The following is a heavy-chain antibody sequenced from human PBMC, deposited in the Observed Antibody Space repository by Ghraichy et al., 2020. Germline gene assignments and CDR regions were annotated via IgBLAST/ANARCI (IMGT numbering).Heavy chain of an antibody. V-gene: IGHV4-34*01. Sequence: SETLSLTCAVYGGSLSTYYWSWIRQPPGKGLEWIGEINHSGSTNYSPSLKSRVTISVDTSKNQCSLKLNSVTAADTAVYYCARGPSNYYYGSGRAGWRSENFAYWGQGTLVTGSS. D-gene: IGHD3-10*01. J-gene: IGHJ4*02. CDR3: ARGPSNYYYGSGRAGWRSENFAY. CDR1: GGSLSTYY. CDR2: INHSGST.